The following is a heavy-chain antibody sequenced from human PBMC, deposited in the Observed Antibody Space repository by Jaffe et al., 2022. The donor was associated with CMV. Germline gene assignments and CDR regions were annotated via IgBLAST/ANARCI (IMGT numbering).Heavy chain of an antibody. CDR3: ARGGDSSDYYFDYYYGLDV. J-gene: IGHJ6*02. CDR1: GGSFSGYY. CDR2: INQSGTI. V-gene: IGHV4-34*01. D-gene: IGHD3-22*01. Sequence: QVQLQQWGAGLLKPSETLSLTCAVNGGSFSGYYWTWIRQSPGKGLEWIGEINQSGTINYNPSLKTRVTMSVETSKKQFSLRLTSVTAADTAVYYCARGGDSSDYYFDYYYGLDVWGQGTTVIVSS.